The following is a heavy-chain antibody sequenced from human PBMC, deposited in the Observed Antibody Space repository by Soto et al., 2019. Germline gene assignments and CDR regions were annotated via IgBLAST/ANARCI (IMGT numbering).Heavy chain of an antibody. Sequence: GASVKVSCKASGGTFSSYAIHWVRQAPGQGLEWLGKIIPSYDRTNYAQKFQCRVTVTADTYTTTAYMELSSLRSDDTAVYYCARDPSNDYGGDTFDYWGQGTLVTVS. CDR2: IIPSYDRT. D-gene: IGHD4-17*01. CDR3: ARDPSNDYGGDTFDY. J-gene: IGHJ4*02. CDR1: GGTFSSYA. V-gene: IGHV1-69*04.